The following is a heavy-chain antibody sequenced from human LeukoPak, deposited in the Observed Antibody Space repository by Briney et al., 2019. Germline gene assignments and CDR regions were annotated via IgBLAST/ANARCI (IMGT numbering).Heavy chain of an antibody. CDR1: GDSVSGNSAVA. CDR3: ARGRNSGFDY. D-gene: IGHD2/OR15-2a*01. CDR2: TYYRSKWNN. J-gene: IGHJ4*02. Sequence: HSQTLSLTCAISGDSVSGNSAVAWNWLTRSASRGVEWLGRTYYRSKWNNDYAVSVKSRITINPDTSKNQFSLHLNSVTPEDTAVYYCARGRNSGFDYWGQGTLVTVSS. V-gene: IGHV6-1*01.